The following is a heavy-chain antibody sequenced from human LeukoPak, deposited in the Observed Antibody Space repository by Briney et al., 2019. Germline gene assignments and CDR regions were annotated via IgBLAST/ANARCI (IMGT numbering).Heavy chain of an antibody. V-gene: IGHV3-7*01. CDR1: GFTFSDYY. Sequence: PGGSLRLSCAASGFTFSDYYMSWIRQAPGKGLEWVANIKQDGSETHYVASVKGRFTISRDNAKSSLYLQMSSLRGDDTAVYYCARLTNRYFDLWGRGTLVSASS. CDR3: ARLTNRYFDL. J-gene: IGHJ2*01. D-gene: IGHD4/OR15-4a*01. CDR2: IKQDGSET.